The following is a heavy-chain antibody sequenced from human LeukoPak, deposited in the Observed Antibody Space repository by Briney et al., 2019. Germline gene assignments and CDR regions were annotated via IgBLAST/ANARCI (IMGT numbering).Heavy chain of an antibody. V-gene: IGHV4-61*01. D-gene: IGHD4-17*01. CDR2: IHYTGTT. CDR1: GGSLRSGSYY. CDR3: ARDRDYGDSGRAFDI. Sequence: SETLSLTCTVSGGSLRSGSYYWSWIRRPPGKGLEWIGYIHYTGTTNNSPSLKSRVTISIDTSKNQFSLKLTSATAADTAVYYCARDRDYGDSGRAFDIWGHGTMVTVAS. J-gene: IGHJ3*02.